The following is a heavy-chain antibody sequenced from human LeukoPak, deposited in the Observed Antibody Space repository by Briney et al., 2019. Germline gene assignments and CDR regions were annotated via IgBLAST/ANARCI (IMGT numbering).Heavy chain of an antibody. J-gene: IGHJ4*02. Sequence: GGSLRLSGAASGFTFSNYWMSWVRQAPGKGLEWVANIKEDGSEKSYVDSVKGRFTISRDNAKNSLYLQMNSLRAEDTAVYYCARVSAGDYPDYWGQGTLVTVSS. V-gene: IGHV3-7*03. CDR2: IKEDGSEK. CDR3: ARVSAGDYPDY. CDR1: GFTFSNYW. D-gene: IGHD7-27*01.